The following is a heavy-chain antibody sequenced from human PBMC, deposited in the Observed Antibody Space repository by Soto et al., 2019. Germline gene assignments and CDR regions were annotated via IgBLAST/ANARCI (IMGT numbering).Heavy chain of an antibody. D-gene: IGHD3-3*01. CDR1: GFNFNDYA. CDR2: ISGSGGKT. V-gene: IGHV3-23*01. Sequence: EVQILESGGGLVQPGGSLRLACVVSGFNFNDYAMSWVRQAPGKGLEWMSVISGSGGKTYYAGSVRGRFTISRDNSKNRPFLRVTSLRAENTTDNYLGTPHRVNEVVDENQEDGVNVWGHGTKVIVPS. CDR3: GTPHRVNEVVDENQEDGVNV. J-gene: IGHJ6*02.